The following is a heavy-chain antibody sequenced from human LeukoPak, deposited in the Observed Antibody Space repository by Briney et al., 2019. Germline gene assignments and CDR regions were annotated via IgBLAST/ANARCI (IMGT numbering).Heavy chain of an antibody. CDR2: ISRDGTTT. V-gene: IGHV3-74*01. CDR1: GFTFSTYW. D-gene: IGHD1-26*01. CDR3: ARDGVGGSHDY. Sequence: GGSLRLSCAASGFTFSTYWMHWVRHTPGRGRVWVSRISRDGTTTTYADSVKGRFTISRDNAKNTLYLEMNSLRAEDTAVYFCARDGVGGSHDYWGQGTLVTVSS. J-gene: IGHJ4*02.